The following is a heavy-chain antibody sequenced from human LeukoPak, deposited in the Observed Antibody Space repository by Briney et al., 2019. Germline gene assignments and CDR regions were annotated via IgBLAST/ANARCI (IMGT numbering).Heavy chain of an antibody. CDR2: IYPGDSDT. J-gene: IGHJ4*02. V-gene: IGHV5-51*01. CDR3: ARGHDDDFWSGYLYYFDY. Sequence: GESLQISCKGSGYSFTSYWIGWVRQLPGKGLEWMGIIYPGDSDTRYSPSFQGQITISADKSISTAYLQWSSLKASDTAMYYCARGHDDDFWSGYLYYFDYWGQGTLVTVSS. CDR1: GYSFTSYW. D-gene: IGHD3-3*01.